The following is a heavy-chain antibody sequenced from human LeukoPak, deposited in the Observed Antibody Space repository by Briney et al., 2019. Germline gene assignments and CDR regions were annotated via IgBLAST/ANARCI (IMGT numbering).Heavy chain of an antibody. CDR3: ARLAYGANRDFDY. J-gene: IGHJ4*02. CDR2: IYPGDSDT. CDR1: GYSFTSYW. V-gene: IGHV5-51*01. Sequence: NPGESLKISCKGSGYSFTSYWINWVRQMPGKGLEWMGIIYPGDSDTKYSPSFQGQVTISADKSISTAYLQWSSLKASDTAMYYCARLAYGANRDFDYWGQGTLVTVSS. D-gene: IGHD4-23*01.